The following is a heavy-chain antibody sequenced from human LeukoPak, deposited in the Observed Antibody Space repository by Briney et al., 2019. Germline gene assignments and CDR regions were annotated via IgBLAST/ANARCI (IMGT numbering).Heavy chain of an antibody. J-gene: IGHJ4*02. CDR3: ARVADYDFLSGYYSPFDH. Sequence: GGSLRLSCAASGFSFSRYWLTWVRQAPGKGLEWVANIKGDESDDHYVASVRGRFTISRDNAKRSLYLQMNNLRAEDTGVYYCARVADYDFLSGYYSPFDHWGQGVLVIVSS. V-gene: IGHV3-7*01. D-gene: IGHD3-3*01. CDR1: GFSFSRYW. CDR2: IKGDESDD.